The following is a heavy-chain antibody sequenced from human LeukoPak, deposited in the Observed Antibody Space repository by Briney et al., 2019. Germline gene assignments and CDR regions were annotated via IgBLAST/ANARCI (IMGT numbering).Heavy chain of an antibody. CDR1: GGSISSSSYY. Sequence: PSETLSLTCTVSGGSISSSSYYWGWIRQPPGKGLEWIGSIYYSGSTYYNPSLKSRVTISVDTSKNQFSLKLSSVTAADTAVYYCARERIAVAGPTGEGGAFDIWGQGTMVTVSS. D-gene: IGHD6-19*01. V-gene: IGHV4-39*07. J-gene: IGHJ3*02. CDR2: IYYSGST. CDR3: ARERIAVAGPTGEGGAFDI.